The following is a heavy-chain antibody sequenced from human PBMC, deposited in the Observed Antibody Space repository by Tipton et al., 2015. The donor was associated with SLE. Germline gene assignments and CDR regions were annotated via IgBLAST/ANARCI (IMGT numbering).Heavy chain of an antibody. J-gene: IGHJ2*01. D-gene: IGHD2-15*01. V-gene: IGHV4-38-2*02. CDR1: GYSISSGFY. Sequence: TLSLTCTVSGYSISSGFYWGWIRQPPGKGLEWIGNIYHSGSTFYNPSLKSRVTISVDTAKNQLSLKLSSVTAADTAVYYCARYVGFYWYFDLWGRGTLVTVSS. CDR2: IYHSGST. CDR3: ARYVGFYWYFDL.